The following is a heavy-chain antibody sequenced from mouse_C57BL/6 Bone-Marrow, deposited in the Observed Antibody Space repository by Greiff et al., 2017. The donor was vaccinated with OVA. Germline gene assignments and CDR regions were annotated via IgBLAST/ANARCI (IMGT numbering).Heavy chain of an antibody. CDR3: AREGYYYV. CDR2: IDPSDSYT. CDR1: GYTFTSYW. J-gene: IGHJ1*03. Sequence: VQLQQPGAELVKPGASVKLSCKASGYTFTSYWMQWVIQRPGQGLEWIGEIDPSDSYTNYNQKFKGKATLTVDTSSSTAYMQLSSLTSEDSAVYYCAREGYYYVWGTGTTVTVSS. V-gene: IGHV1-50*01. D-gene: IGHD2-12*01.